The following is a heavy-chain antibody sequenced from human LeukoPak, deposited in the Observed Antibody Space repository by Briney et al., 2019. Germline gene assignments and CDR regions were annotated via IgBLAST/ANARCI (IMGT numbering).Heavy chain of an antibody. D-gene: IGHD3-3*01. J-gene: IGHJ4*02. CDR1: GFTVSSNY. V-gene: IGHV3-53*05. Sequence: LSGGSLRLSCAASGFTVSSNYMSWVRQAPGKGLEWVSVIYSGGSTYYADSVKGRFTISRDNSKNTLYLQMNSLRAEDTAVYYCAKDGDFWSGNYSYFDYWAREPWSPSPQ. CDR2: IYSGGST. CDR3: AKDGDFWSGNYSYFDY.